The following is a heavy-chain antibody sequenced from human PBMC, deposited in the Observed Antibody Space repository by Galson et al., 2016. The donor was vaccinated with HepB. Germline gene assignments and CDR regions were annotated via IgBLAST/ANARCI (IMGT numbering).Heavy chain of an antibody. J-gene: IGHJ4*02. D-gene: IGHD6-19*01. CDR2: ISRSGGSI. CDR3: AKKSLVAGTATYVFDN. CDR1: GFPFSTYG. V-gene: IGHV3-23*01. Sequence: SLRLSCAASGFPFSTYGMSWVRQAPGKGLEWVSGISRSGGSIYSADSVKGRFTISRDNSKNTLYLQMNSLRADDTAVYYCAKKSLVAGTATYVFDNWGQGTLVTVSS.